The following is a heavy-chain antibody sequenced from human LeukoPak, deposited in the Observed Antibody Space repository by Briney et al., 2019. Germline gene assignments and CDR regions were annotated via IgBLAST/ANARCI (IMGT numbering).Heavy chain of an antibody. CDR3: ARGLIAVAGNDY. J-gene: IGHJ4*02. V-gene: IGHV4-34*01. CDR1: GGSFSVYY. CDR2: INHSGST. D-gene: IGHD6-19*01. Sequence: PSETLSLTCAVYGGSFSVYYWSWIRQPPGKGLEWIGEINHSGSTNYNPSLKSRVTISVDTSNNHFSLKLSSVTAADTAVYYCARGLIAVAGNDYGGRGTRVTVPS.